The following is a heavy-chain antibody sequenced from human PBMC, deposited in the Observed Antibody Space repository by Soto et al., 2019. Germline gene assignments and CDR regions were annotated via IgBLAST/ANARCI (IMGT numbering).Heavy chain of an antibody. D-gene: IGHD6-13*01. Sequence: SETLSLTCTVSGVSISSYYWSWIRQPPGKGLEWIGYIYYSGSTNYNPSLKSRVTISVDTSKNQFSLKLSSVTAADTAVYYCARDGSGRSWYSDYYYYGMDVWGQGTTVTVSS. J-gene: IGHJ6*02. CDR1: GVSISSYY. CDR3: ARDGSGRSWYSDYYYYGMDV. V-gene: IGHV4-59*01. CDR2: IYYSGST.